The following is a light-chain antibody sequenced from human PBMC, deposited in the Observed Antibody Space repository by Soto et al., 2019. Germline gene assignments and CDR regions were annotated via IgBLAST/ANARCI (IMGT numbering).Light chain of an antibody. Sequence: QSALTQPASVSGSPGQSITISCASSDVGNFEHISWYQQHPGKGPKLIIYEDTRRPSGISGRFSGSKSGNTASLTFFGFQAEDEADYSCSSYTWSPTLYAFATGTKVTVL. CDR3: SSYTWSPTLYA. V-gene: IGLV2-23*01. CDR1: SSDVGNFEH. J-gene: IGLJ1*01. CDR2: EDT.